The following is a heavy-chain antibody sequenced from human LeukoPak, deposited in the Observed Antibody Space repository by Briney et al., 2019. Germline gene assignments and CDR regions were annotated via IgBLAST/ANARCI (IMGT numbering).Heavy chain of an antibody. D-gene: IGHD5-24*01. Sequence: GGSLRLSCAASGFTFSSYGMHWVRQAPGKGLEWVAVIWYDGSNKYYADSVKGRFTISRDNSKNTLYLQMNSLRAEDTAVYYCAKDRGDGYNYYYFDYWGQGTLVIVSS. J-gene: IGHJ4*02. V-gene: IGHV3-33*06. CDR1: GFTFSSYG. CDR2: IWYDGSNK. CDR3: AKDRGDGYNYYYFDY.